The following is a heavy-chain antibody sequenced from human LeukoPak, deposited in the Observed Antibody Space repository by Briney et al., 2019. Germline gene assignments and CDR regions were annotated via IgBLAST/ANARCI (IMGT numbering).Heavy chain of an antibody. D-gene: IGHD1-26*01. Sequence: GGSLRLSCAASGFTFSSYSVNWVRQAPGKGLEWVSYISGSSSTIYYADSVKGRFTISRDNAKNSLYLQMNSLRDEDTAVYYCARDQNAVIVFDYWGQGTLVTVSS. V-gene: IGHV3-48*02. J-gene: IGHJ4*02. CDR2: ISGSSSTI. CDR3: ARDQNAVIVFDY. CDR1: GFTFSSYS.